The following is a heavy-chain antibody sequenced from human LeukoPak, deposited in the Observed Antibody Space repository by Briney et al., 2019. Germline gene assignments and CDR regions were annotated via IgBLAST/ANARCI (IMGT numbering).Heavy chain of an antibody. V-gene: IGHV3-48*02. CDR2: ISSSSSTI. Sequence: GGSLRLSCAASGFTFSSYSMNWVRQAPGKGLEWVSYISSSSSTIYYADSVKGRFTISRDNAKNSLYLQMNSLRDEDTAVYYCAREGSVWSGYYQEPHYFDYWGQGTLVTVSS. J-gene: IGHJ4*02. CDR3: AREGSVWSGYYQEPHYFDY. CDR1: GFTFSSYS. D-gene: IGHD3-3*01.